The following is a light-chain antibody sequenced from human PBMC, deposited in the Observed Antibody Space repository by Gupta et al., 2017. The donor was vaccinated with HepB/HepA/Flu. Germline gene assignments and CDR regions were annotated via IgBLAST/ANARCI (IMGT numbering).Light chain of an antibody. CDR3: ATWDDSLSVAV. CDR1: RSNIGENF. Sequence: QSLLTQPPSVSATPGQRVAISCSGNRSNIGENFVYWYQQFPGMAPRPLIRRDNLRPSGVPGRFSGSKSGTSASLAISGLRTEDEADYYCATWDDSLSVAVFGGGTKVTVL. V-gene: IGLV1-47*01. CDR2: RDN. J-gene: IGLJ2*01.